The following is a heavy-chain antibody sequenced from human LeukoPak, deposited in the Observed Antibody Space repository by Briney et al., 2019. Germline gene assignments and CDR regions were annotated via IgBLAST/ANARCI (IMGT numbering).Heavy chain of an antibody. D-gene: IGHD3-16*02. CDR1: GGSISSSSYY. V-gene: IGHV4-39*01. Sequence: KPSETLSLTCTVSGGSISSSSYYWGWIRQPPGKGLEWIGSIYYSGSTYYNPSLKSRVTISVDTSMNQFSLKLSSVTAADTAVYYCARPSTDYVWGSYRTGAFDIWGQGTMVTVSS. J-gene: IGHJ3*02. CDR3: ARPSTDYVWGSYRTGAFDI. CDR2: IYYSGST.